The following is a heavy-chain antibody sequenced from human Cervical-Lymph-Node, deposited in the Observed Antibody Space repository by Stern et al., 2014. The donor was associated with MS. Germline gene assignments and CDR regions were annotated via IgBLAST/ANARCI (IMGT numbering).Heavy chain of an antibody. CDR3: ARVGGQWLSLIDP. J-gene: IGHJ5*02. CDR1: GGSISSYY. Sequence: QVQLQESGPGLVKPSETLSLTCTVSGGSISSYYWSWIRQPPGKGLEWIGNIYYSGSTNYKPSLKSLLNISDDKFKNPVSLKLSSVTAAYTAVYYCARVGGQWLSLIDPWGQGTLVTVSS. D-gene: IGHD6-19*01. V-gene: IGHV4-59*01. CDR2: IYYSGST.